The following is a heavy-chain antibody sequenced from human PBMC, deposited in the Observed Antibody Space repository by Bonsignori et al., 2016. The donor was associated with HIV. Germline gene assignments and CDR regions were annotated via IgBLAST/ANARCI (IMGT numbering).Heavy chain of an antibody. V-gene: IGHV1-8*01. CDR2: MNPNSGNT. J-gene: IGHJ2*01. D-gene: IGHD6-19*01. Sequence: WVRQAPGQGLEWMGWMNPNSGNTGYAQKFQGRVTMTRNTSISTAYMELSSLRSEDTAVYYCARGGGVAGSDWYFDLWGRGTLVTVSS. CDR3: ARGGGVAGSDWYFDL.